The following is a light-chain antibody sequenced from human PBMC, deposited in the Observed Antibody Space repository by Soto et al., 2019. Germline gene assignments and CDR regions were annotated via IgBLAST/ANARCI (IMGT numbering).Light chain of an antibody. J-gene: IGLJ2*01. CDR3: CSYTSSSTLAVV. V-gene: IGLV2-14*01. Sequence: QSVLTQPASVSGSPGQSITISCTGTSSDVGGYNYVSWYQQHPGKAPKLMIYDVSNRPSGVSNRFSGSKSGNTASLTISGLQAEDEADYYCCSYTSSSTLAVVFGGGTKLTVL. CDR2: DVS. CDR1: SSDVGGYNY.